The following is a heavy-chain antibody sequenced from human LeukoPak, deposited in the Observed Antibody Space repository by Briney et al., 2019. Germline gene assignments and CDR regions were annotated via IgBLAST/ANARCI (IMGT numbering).Heavy chain of an antibody. CDR2: INTNTGNP. CDR3: AREKRRYFDSVRAFDP. Sequence: ASVKVSCKASGYTFTSYAMNWVRQAPGQGLEWMGWINTNTGNPTYAQGFTGRFVFSLDTSVSTAYLQISSLKAEDTAVYYCAREKRRYFDSVRAFDPWGQGTLVTVSS. J-gene: IGHJ5*02. V-gene: IGHV7-4-1*02. D-gene: IGHD3-9*01. CDR1: GYTFTSYA.